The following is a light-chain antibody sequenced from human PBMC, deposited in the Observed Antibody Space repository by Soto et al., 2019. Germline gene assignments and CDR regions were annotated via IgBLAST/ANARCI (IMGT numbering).Light chain of an antibody. V-gene: IGLV1-47*02. CDR1: SSNIGSNY. J-gene: IGLJ3*02. CDR3: AAWDASRSGGV. Sequence: QSVLTQPPSASGTPGQRVTISCSGSSSNIGSNYVYWYQQLPGTDPKHLIYSTNHRPSGGADRFSGATSGTSAALPTSGRRSEDEDDYYCAAWDASRSGGVFGGGTKVTVL. CDR2: STN.